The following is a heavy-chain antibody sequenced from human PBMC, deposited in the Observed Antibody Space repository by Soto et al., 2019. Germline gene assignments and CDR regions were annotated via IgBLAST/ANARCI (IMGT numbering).Heavy chain of an antibody. D-gene: IGHD2-2*01. J-gene: IGHJ6*02. CDR3: ARHVPAAGYYYGMDA. V-gene: IGHV1-69*12. CDR2: IIPIFGTA. Sequence: QVQLVQSGAEVKKPGSSVKVSCKASGGTFSSYDISWVRQAPGQGLVWLGGIIPIFGTANYAQKVQASVTSTADESTSPAYMELSSLRYEDTAVYYCARHVPAAGYYYGMDAWGQETTVTVSS. CDR1: GGTFSSYD.